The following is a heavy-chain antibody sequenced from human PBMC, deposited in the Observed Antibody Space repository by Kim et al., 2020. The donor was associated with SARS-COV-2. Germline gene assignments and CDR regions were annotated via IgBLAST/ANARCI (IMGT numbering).Heavy chain of an antibody. V-gene: IGHV4-34*01. Sequence: SETLSLTCAVYGGSFSGYYWSWIRQPPGKGPEWIGEINHSGSTNYNPSLKSRVTISVDTSKNQFSLKLSSVTAADTAVYYCARGRRDFWSGYHYYFDYWGQGTLVTVSS. CDR3: ARGRRDFWSGYHYYFDY. CDR2: INHSGST. J-gene: IGHJ4*02. CDR1: GGSFSGYY. D-gene: IGHD3-3*01.